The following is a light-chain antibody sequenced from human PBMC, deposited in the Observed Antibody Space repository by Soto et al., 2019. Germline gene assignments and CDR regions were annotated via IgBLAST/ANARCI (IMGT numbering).Light chain of an antibody. CDR1: KLGDKY. J-gene: IGLJ3*02. CDR3: QAWDSNIVL. CDR2: QDN. V-gene: IGLV3-1*01. Sequence: SYELTQPPSVSVSPGQPATITCSGDKLGDKYACWFQQKPGQSPVLVICQDNKRPSGIPERFSGSNSGNKATLTISGTQAMDEADYYCQAWDSNIVLFGGGTQLTVL.